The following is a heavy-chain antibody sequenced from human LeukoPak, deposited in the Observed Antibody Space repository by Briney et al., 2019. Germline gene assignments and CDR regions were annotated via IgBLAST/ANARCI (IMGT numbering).Heavy chain of an antibody. CDR1: GYSFTSYW. D-gene: IGHD3-22*01. J-gene: IGHJ4*02. Sequence: GESLKISCKGSGYSFTSYWIGWVRQMPGKGLEWMGIIYPGDSDTRYSPSFQGQVTISADKSISTAYLQWSSLKASDTATYYCARHYDDSSGYYEHWGQGTLVTVSS. V-gene: IGHV5-51*01. CDR2: IYPGDSDT. CDR3: ARHYDDSSGYYEH.